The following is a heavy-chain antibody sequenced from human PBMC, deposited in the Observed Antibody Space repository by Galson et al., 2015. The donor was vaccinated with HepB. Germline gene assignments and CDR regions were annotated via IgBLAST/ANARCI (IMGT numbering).Heavy chain of an antibody. J-gene: IGHJ4*02. CDR3: VKDRYCSTTNCYVPHDS. CDR2: VSSNGDST. Sequence: SLRLSCAASGFTFSSYAMDWVRQAPGKGLEYVSAVSSNGDSTYYADSVKDRFIISRDNSKNTLYLQMSSLRPEDTAVYYCVKDRYCSTTNCYVPHDSWGQGTLVTVSS. V-gene: IGHV3-64D*06. CDR1: GFTFSSYA. D-gene: IGHD2-2*01.